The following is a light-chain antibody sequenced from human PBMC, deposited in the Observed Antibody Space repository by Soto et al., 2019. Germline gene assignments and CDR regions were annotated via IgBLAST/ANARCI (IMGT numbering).Light chain of an antibody. CDR3: QQYGSSGA. V-gene: IGKV1-27*01. CDR2: AAS. Sequence: IQMTQSPSSLSASVGDRVTITCRASQGISNYLAWYQQKPGKVPKLLIYAASTLQSGVPSRFSGSGAGTDFTLTISSLHPEDVAVYYCQQYGSSGAVGQGTKVDIK. CDR1: QGISNY. J-gene: IGKJ1*01.